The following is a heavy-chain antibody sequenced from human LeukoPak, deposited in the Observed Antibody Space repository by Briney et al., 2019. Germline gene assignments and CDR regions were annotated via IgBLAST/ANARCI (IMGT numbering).Heavy chain of an antibody. CDR3: ARIAANDYYGSGSYYLLDY. CDR1: GGSISSYYW. D-gene: IGHD3-10*01. Sequence: TLSLTXTVSGGSISSYYWSWIRQPPGKALEWLARIDWDDDKYYSTSLKTRLTISKDTSKNQVVLTMTNMDPVDTATYYCARIAANDYYGSGSYYLLDYWGQGTLVTVSS. CDR2: IDWDDDK. V-gene: IGHV2-70*11. J-gene: IGHJ4*02.